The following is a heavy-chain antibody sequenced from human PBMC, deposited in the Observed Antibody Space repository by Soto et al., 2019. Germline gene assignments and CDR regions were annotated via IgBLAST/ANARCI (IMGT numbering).Heavy chain of an antibody. CDR2: IYSGGST. J-gene: IGHJ4*02. CDR3: ARANYGDYFDY. CDR1: GFTVSSNY. V-gene: IGHV3-66*01. Sequence: GESLKISCAASGFTVSSNYMSWVRQAPGKGLEWVSVIYSGGSTYYADSVKGRFTISRDNSKNTLYLQMNSRRAEDTAVYYCARANYGDYFDYWGQGTLVTVSS. D-gene: IGHD4-17*01.